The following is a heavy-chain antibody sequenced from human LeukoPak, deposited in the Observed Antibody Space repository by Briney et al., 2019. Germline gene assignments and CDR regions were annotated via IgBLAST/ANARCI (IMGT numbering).Heavy chain of an antibody. CDR2: INPSGSST. J-gene: IGHJ4*02. CDR1: GYTFTSYY. Sequence: ASVNVSCKASGYTFTSYYMHWVRQAPGQGLDWMGIINPSGSSTSYDQKFKGRVTMTRDTSTSTVYMELSSMRSEDTAVYYCERAGGGYSYGQFDYWGQGTLVTVSS. CDR3: ERAGGGYSYGQFDY. D-gene: IGHD5-18*01. V-gene: IGHV1-46*01.